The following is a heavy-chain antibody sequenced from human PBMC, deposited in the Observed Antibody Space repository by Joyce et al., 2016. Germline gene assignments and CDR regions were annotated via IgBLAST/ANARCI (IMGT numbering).Heavy chain of an antibody. J-gene: IGHJ4*02. CDR2: IYHNGKT. CDR3: ARDPQNFGF. CDR1: GDSISSGYF. Sequence: VQLPESGPGLVQPPETLSLTCDVSGDSISSGYFYGWVRQAPGKGLEWIANIYHNGKTYYNASLKSRVTISVDTSKNQLSLKLSAVTAADTAVYYCARDPQNFGFWGQGALVIVSS. V-gene: IGHV4-38-2*02. D-gene: IGHD2/OR15-2a*01.